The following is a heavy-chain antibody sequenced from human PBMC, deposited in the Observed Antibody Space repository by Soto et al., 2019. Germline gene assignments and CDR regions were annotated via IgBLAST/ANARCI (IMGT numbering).Heavy chain of an antibody. CDR3: AKDPSPRGDAFDI. Sequence: EVQLVESGGGLVQPGRSLRLSCAASGFTFDDYVMHWVRQAPGKGLEWVSGISWNSGSIGYADSVKGRFTISRDNAKNSLYLQMNSLRAEDTALYYCAKDPSPRGDAFDIWGQGTMVTVSS. CDR2: ISWNSGSI. CDR1: GFTFDDYV. V-gene: IGHV3-9*01. J-gene: IGHJ3*02.